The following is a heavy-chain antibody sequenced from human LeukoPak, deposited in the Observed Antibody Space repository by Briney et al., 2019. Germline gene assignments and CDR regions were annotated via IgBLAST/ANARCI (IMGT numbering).Heavy chain of an antibody. J-gene: IGHJ4*02. CDR1: GGSISSVAYY. V-gene: IGHV4-31*03. Sequence: PSETLSLTCTVSGGSISSVAYYWGWFRQHPGKGLEWIGYILDSGSTYYNPSLKSRVTISVDTSKMQFSLKLSSVTAADTAVYYCARLLSGAAGTPDYWGQGTLVTVSA. CDR3: ARLLSGAAGTPDY. CDR2: ILDSGST. D-gene: IGHD6-13*01.